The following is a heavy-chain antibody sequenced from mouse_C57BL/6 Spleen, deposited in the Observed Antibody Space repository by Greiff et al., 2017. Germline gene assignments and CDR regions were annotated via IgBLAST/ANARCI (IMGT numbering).Heavy chain of an antibody. CDR3: ASLFITTVVATGYFDV. V-gene: IGHV1-42*01. J-gene: IGHJ1*03. CDR2: INPSTGGT. CDR1: GYSFTGYY. Sequence: VQLKQSGPELVKPGASVKISCKASGYSFTGYYMNWVKQSPEKSLEWIGEINPSTGGTTYNQKFKANATLTVDKSSSTAYMQLKSLTSEDSAVYYCASLFITTVVATGYFDVWGTGTTVTVSS. D-gene: IGHD1-1*01.